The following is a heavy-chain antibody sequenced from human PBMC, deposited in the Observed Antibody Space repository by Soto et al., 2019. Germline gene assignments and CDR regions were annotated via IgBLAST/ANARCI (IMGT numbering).Heavy chain of an antibody. V-gene: IGHV3-21*01. D-gene: IGHD4-17*01. CDR2: ISSSSSYI. J-gene: IGHJ6*02. Sequence: PGGSLRLSCAASGFTFSSYSMNWVRQAPGKGLEWVSSISSSSSYIYYAYSVKGRFTISRDNAKNSLYLQMNSLRAEDTAVYYCARDRPSTVTTIRYYYYGMDVWGQGTTVTVSS. CDR3: ARDRPSTVTTIRYYYYGMDV. CDR1: GFTFSSYS.